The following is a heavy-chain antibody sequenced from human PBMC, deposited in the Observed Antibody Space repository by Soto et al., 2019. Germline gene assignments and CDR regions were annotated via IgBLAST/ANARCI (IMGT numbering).Heavy chain of an antibody. Sequence: ASVKVSCKASGYTFTNFGISWVRQAPGQGLEWMGWISAYNGNTSYAQTFQGRVSFTRDTSASTAYMELSSLTSEDTAIYYCAAGGGGSRYWGQGTLVTVS. D-gene: IGHD2-15*01. CDR2: ISAYNGNT. J-gene: IGHJ4*02. CDR1: GYTFTNFG. V-gene: IGHV1-18*01. CDR3: AAGGGGSRY.